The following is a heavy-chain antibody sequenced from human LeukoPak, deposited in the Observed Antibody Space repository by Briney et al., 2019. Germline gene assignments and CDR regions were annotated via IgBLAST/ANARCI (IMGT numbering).Heavy chain of an antibody. CDR3: ARAPRGQQLVPGY. CDR2: INPNSGGT. D-gene: IGHD6-13*01. CDR1: GYTFTGYY. V-gene: IGHV1-2*02. Sequence: ASVKVSCKASGYTFTGYYMHWVRQAPGQGLEWMGWINPNSGGTNYAQKFQGRVTMTRDTSISTAYMELSRLRSDDAAVYYCARAPRGQQLVPGYWGQGTLVTVSS. J-gene: IGHJ4*02.